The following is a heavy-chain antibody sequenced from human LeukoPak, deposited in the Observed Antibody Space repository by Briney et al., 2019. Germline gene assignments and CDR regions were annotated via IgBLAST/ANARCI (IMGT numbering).Heavy chain of an antibody. Sequence: PGGSLRLSCAASGFTFSSYGMHWVRQAPGKGLEWVAVIWYDGSNKYYADSVKGRFTISRDNSKNTLYLQMNSLRAEDTAVYYCARGDEDYGDYGSDYWGQGTLVTVSS. V-gene: IGHV3-33*01. CDR1: GFTFSSYG. J-gene: IGHJ4*02. CDR2: IWYDGSNK. D-gene: IGHD4-17*01. CDR3: ARGDEDYGDYGSDY.